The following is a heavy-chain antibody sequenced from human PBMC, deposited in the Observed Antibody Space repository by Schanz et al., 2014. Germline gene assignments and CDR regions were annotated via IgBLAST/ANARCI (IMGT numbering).Heavy chain of an antibody. CDR3: AKGMGYCSGGTCYDYYYYGLDV. V-gene: IGHV3-48*01. CDR2: ISGTTTYT. CDR1: GFDFNSYS. Sequence: EGQLAESGGGLVQPGGSLRLSCEASGFDFNSYSMNWVRQVPGKGLEWVSYISGTTTYTNYADSVKGRFTISRDNSENTLYLQMNSLSADDTAVFYCAKGMGYCSGGTCYDYYYYGLDVWGQGTTXTVSS. D-gene: IGHD2-15*01. J-gene: IGHJ6*02.